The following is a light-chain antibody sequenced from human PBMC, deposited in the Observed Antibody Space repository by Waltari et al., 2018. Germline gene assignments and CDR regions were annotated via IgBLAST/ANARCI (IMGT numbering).Light chain of an antibody. V-gene: IGLV2-23*02. Sequence: QSALTQPASVSGSPGQSITIPCTGPRSDVGSYNLVPWYQQHPGKAPKLMIYVVSKRPSGVSNRFSGSKSGNTASLTISGLQAEDEADYYCCSYAGSREQVFGGGTKLTVL. J-gene: IGLJ2*01. CDR2: VVS. CDR3: CSYAGSREQV. CDR1: RSDVGSYNL.